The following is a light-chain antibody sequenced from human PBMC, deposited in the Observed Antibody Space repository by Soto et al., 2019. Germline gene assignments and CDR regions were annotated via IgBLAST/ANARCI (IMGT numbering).Light chain of an antibody. J-gene: IGLJ3*02. CDR3: TSYAGSNIWV. Sequence: QSALTQPPSASGSPGQSVTISCTGTSSDVGAYNSVSWYQQYPGKAPKLMIYEVNTRPEGVTDRFYGSKSGKTASLYVTGLRPEYEADYHCTSYAGSNIWVFGGGTKLTVL. CDR2: EVN. CDR1: SSDVGAYNS. V-gene: IGLV2-8*01.